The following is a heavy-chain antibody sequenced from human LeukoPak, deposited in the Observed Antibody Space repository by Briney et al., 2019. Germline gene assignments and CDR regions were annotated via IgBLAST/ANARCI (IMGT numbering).Heavy chain of an antibody. J-gene: IGHJ6*02. V-gene: IGHV3-66*01. D-gene: IGHD2-15*01. CDR2: IYSGGST. CDR1: GFTVSSNY. Sequence: GGSLRLSCAASGFTVSSNYMSWVRQAPGKGLEWVSVIYSGGSTYYADSVKGRFTISRDNSKNTLYLQMNSLRAEDTAVYYCARKSGYCSGGSCSFGMDVWGQGTTVTVSS. CDR3: ARKSGYCSGGSCSFGMDV.